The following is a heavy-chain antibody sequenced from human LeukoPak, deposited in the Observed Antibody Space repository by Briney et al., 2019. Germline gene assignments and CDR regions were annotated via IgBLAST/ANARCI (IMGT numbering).Heavy chain of an antibody. Sequence: KPSETLSLTCTVSGYSISSGYYWGWIRQPPGKGLEWIGSIYHSGSTYYNPSLKSRVTISVDTSKNQSSLKLSSVTAADTAVYYCARDDWYFDLWGRGTLVTVSS. J-gene: IGHJ2*01. CDR3: ARDDWYFDL. CDR1: GYSISSGYY. V-gene: IGHV4-38-2*02. CDR2: IYHSGST.